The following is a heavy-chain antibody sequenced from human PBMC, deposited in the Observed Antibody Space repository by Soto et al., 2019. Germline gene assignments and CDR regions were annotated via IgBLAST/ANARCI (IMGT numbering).Heavy chain of an antibody. V-gene: IGHV4-28*01. D-gene: IGHD6-13*01. J-gene: IGHJ4*02. CDR1: GYSISSSNW. CDR2: IYYSGTT. Sequence: PSETLSLTCAVSGYSISSSNWWGWIRQPPGKGLEWIGYIYYSGTTYYNPSLKGRVTISVDTSKNQFSVNLSSVTDADTAVYFCARRPLAYFGHWGRGTQVTVSS. CDR3: ARRPLAYFGH.